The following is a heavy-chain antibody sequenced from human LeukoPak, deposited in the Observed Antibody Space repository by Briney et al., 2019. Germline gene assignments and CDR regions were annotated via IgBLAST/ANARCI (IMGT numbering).Heavy chain of an antibody. D-gene: IGHD2-2*01. J-gene: IGHJ6*03. CDR2: INHRGST. Sequence: SETLSLTCAAYGGSFSGYYWSWIRQPPGKGLEWIWEINHRGSTKYNPALKRRVTTIVDTYTNHSSQKQISVTATDTAAYYSRRVALPAAGYYYYYCYKVVRGGGTTVSDSS. CDR1: GGSFSGYY. V-gene: IGHV4-34*01. CDR3: RRVALPAAGYYYYYCYKVV.